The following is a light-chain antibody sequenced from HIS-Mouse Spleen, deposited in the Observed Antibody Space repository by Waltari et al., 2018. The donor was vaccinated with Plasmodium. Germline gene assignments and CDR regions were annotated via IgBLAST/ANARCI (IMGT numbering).Light chain of an antibody. Sequence: IHITQYPSTLSESVGDRVANTCRASQSISSWFACYQQKPGKAPKLLIDKASSLESGVPSRFSGSGAGTEFTLTISSLQPDDFATYYCQQYNSYSWTFGQGTKVEIK. CDR1: QSISSW. V-gene: IGKV1-5*03. CDR2: KAS. J-gene: IGKJ1*01. CDR3: QQYNSYSWT.